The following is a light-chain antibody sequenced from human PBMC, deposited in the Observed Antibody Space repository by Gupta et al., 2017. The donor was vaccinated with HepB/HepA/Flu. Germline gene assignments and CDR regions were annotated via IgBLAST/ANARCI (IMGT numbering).Light chain of an antibody. CDR2: RNN. Sequence: QPVLPTPPSPLGPPGRRVTISCSGSSSNIGSNYVYWYQQLPGTAPKLLIYRNNQRPSGVPDRFSGSKSGTSASLAISGRRSEDEADYYCAAWDDSLSGRVFGGGTKLTVL. CDR3: AAWDDSLSGRV. V-gene: IGLV1-47*01. CDR1: SSNIGSNY. J-gene: IGLJ3*02.